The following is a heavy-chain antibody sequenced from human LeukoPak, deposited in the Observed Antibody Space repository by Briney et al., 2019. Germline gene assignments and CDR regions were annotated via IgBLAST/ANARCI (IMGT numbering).Heavy chain of an antibody. V-gene: IGHV3-33*08. J-gene: IGHJ4*02. Sequence: GGSLRLSCAASGFAFSSYAMIWVRQAPGKGLEWVAVIWYDGSNKYYADSVKGRFTISRDNSKNTLYLQMNSLRAEDTAVYYCARVGYYDFWSGYPYYFDYWGQGTLVTVSS. D-gene: IGHD3-3*01. CDR3: ARVGYYDFWSGYPYYFDY. CDR2: IWYDGSNK. CDR1: GFAFSSYA.